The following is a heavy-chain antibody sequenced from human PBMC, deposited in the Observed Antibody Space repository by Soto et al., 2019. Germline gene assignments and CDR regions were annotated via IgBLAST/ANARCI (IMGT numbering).Heavy chain of an antibody. Sequence: EMQLVQSGAEVKKPGESLKISCKGSGYNFTTYWIGWVRQMPGKGLEWMGIIYPGDSDTRYSPSFQGQVTISADRSISTAYLQWSSLKASDTAIYYCARPSQSEYYYYGMDVWGQGTTVTVSS. J-gene: IGHJ6*02. CDR1: GYNFTTYW. D-gene: IGHD2-2*01. V-gene: IGHV5-51*01. CDR2: IYPGDSDT. CDR3: ARPSQSEYYYYGMDV.